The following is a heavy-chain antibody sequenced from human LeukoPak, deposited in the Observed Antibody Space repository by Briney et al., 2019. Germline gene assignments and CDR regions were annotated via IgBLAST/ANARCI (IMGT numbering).Heavy chain of an antibody. CDR3: ARVPAAYNWFDP. D-gene: IGHD2-2*01. CDR1: GGSISSSSYY. CDR2: IYYSGST. V-gene: IGHV4-39*01. J-gene: IGHJ5*02. Sequence: SETLSLTCTVSGGSISSSSYYWGWIRQPPGKGLEWIGSIYYSGSTYYNPSLKSRVTISVDTSKNQFSLKLGSVTAADTAVYYCARVPAAYNWFDPWGQGTLVTVSS.